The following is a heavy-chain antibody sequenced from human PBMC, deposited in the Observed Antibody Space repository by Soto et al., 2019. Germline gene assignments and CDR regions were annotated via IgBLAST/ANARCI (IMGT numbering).Heavy chain of an antibody. Sequence: ASVQVSCKTSGYTFTDFYMDWGRQASGQGLEWMGWINPNSGGTKYAQNFQGWVTMTRDTSISTAYMELSRLRSDDTAVYYCATSRTSIAVAGETEYYLDYWGQGTLVTVS. V-gene: IGHV1-2*04. CDR1: GYTFTDFY. CDR3: ATSRTSIAVAGETEYYLDY. D-gene: IGHD6-19*01. CDR2: INPNSGGT. J-gene: IGHJ4*02.